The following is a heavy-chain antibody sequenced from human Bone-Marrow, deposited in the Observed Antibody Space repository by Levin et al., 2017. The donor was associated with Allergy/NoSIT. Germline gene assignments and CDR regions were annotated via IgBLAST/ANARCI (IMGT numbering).Heavy chain of an antibody. Sequence: SQTLSLTCTVSGGSIRSSYWSWIRQPPGKGLEWIGNIYNNGDTNYNPSLKSRVAISVDTSKNQFSLKLSSAAAAATAVYDCARERDDNGDAFGIWGQGTMVTVSS. CDR3: ARERDDNGDAFGI. J-gene: IGHJ3*02. CDR1: GGSIRSSY. V-gene: IGHV4-59*01. D-gene: IGHD1-1*01. CDR2: IYNNGDT.